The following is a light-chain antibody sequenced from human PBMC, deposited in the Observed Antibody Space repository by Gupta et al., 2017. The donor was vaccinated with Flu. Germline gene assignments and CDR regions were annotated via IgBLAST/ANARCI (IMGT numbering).Light chain of an antibody. CDR2: FSS. CDR3: HQTNTLPFT. Sequence: VLTQSPDLQPVTPKEKVTLTCRASQNVDDKLHWYQQRGDQSPRLLIKFSSQTFSGVPSRFSGSGSGTLFTLTIDGLEAEDAATYYCHQTNTLPFTFGGGTKVEI. V-gene: IGKV6-21*01. J-gene: IGKJ4*01. CDR1: QNVDDK.